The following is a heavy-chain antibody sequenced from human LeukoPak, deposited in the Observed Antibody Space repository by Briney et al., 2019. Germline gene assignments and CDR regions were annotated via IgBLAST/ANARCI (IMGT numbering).Heavy chain of an antibody. CDR1: GYTFTSYY. Sequence: ASVKVSCKASGYTFTSYYMHWVRQAPGQGLEWMGWMSPNSGNTGYAQKFQGRVTMTRDPSIGTAYMELSSLRSEDTAVYYCARGDYGGNRNGMDVWGQGTTVTVSS. CDR3: ARGDYGGNRNGMDV. V-gene: IGHV1-8*02. J-gene: IGHJ6*02. CDR2: MSPNSGNT. D-gene: IGHD4-23*01.